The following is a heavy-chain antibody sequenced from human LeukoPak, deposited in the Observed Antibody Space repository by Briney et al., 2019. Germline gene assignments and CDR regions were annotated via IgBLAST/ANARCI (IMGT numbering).Heavy chain of an antibody. CDR1: GGSISSGNYY. J-gene: IGHJ3*02. D-gene: IGHD2-21*02. Sequence: PSETLSLTCTVSGGSISSGNYYWSWIRQPAGKGLEWLGRIYTSGSTNYNPSLKTRVTISVDTSKNQFSLKLSSVTAADTAVYYCARVLGIVVVTASEAFDIWGQGTMVTVSS. CDR3: ARVLGIVVVTASEAFDI. V-gene: IGHV4-61*02. CDR2: IYTSGST.